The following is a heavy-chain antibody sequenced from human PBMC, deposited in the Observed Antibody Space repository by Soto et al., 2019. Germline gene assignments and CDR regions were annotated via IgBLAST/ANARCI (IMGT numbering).Heavy chain of an antibody. CDR3: AKGRGSSRGAFDI. CDR2: ISGSGGST. CDR1: GFTFSSYA. J-gene: IGHJ3*02. D-gene: IGHD5-12*01. V-gene: IGHV3-23*01. Sequence: SGGSLRLSCAASGFTFSSYAMSWVRQAPGKGLEWVSAISGSGGSTYYADSVKGRFTISRDNSKNTLYLQMNSLRAEDTAVYYCAKGRGSSRGAFDIWGQGTMVTVSS.